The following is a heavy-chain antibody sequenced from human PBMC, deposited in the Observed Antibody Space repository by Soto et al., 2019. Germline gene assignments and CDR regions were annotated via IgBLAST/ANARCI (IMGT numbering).Heavy chain of an antibody. Sequence: EVQLVESGGGLVQPGGSLRLSCAASGFTFSSYSMNWVRQAPGKGLEWGSYISSSSSTIYYAESVKGRFTISRDNAKNSLYLQMNSLRDEDTAVYYCASEYDYGDLNYYYYGMDVWGQGTTVTVSS. CDR3: ASEYDYGDLNYYYYGMDV. CDR2: ISSSSSTI. D-gene: IGHD4-17*01. J-gene: IGHJ6*02. CDR1: GFTFSSYS. V-gene: IGHV3-48*02.